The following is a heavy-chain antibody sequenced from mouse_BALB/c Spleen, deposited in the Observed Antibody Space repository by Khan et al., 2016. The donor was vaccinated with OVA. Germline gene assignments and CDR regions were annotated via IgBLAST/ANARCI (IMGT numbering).Heavy chain of an antibody. J-gene: IGHJ3*01. Sequence: QVQLKESGPGLVAPSQSLSITCTVSGFSLSDYGVNWIRQPPGKGLEWLGMIWGDGSTDYNSALKSRLSINKDDSKSQVFLKMNSLQTDDTAGYYCARERRLGGFAYWGQGTLVTVSA. V-gene: IGHV2-6-7*01. CDR1: GFSLSDYG. CDR3: ARERRLGGFAY. CDR2: IWGDGST. D-gene: IGHD3-3*01.